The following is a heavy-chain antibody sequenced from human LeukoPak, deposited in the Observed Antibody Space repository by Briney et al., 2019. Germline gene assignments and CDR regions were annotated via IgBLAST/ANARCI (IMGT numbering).Heavy chain of an antibody. V-gene: IGHV4-34*01. J-gene: IGHJ4*02. Sequence: SETLSLTCAVYGGSFSSYYWSWIRQPPGKGLEWIGEINHSGSTNYNPSLRSRVTISVDTSKNQFSLKLSSVTAADTAVYYCARGNLYYYDSSGYYFKFDCWGQGTLVTVSS. CDR1: GGSFSSYY. D-gene: IGHD3-22*01. CDR2: INHSGST. CDR3: ARGNLYYYDSSGYYFKFDC.